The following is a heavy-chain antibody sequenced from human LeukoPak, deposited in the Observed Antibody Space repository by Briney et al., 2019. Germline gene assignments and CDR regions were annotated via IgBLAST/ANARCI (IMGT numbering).Heavy chain of an antibody. CDR3: ARQRGGDAFDF. V-gene: IGHV1-2*02. D-gene: IGHD6-25*01. CDR2: INPASGGT. J-gene: IGHJ3*01. Sequence: SVKVSCKTSGYTFTANNIQWVRQAPGQGLEWMGWINPASGGTNYAQRFQGRVTMTTDTSISTAYMELTSLTSDDTAVFYCARQRGGDAFDFWGQGTLITVVS. CDR1: GYTFTANN.